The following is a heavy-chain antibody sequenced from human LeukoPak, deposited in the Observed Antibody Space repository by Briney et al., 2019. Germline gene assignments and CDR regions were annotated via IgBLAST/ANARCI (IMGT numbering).Heavy chain of an antibody. CDR3: TGSPYYYGSSGYHYFDY. Sequence: GGSLRLSCAASGFTFSNYWMHWVRQAPGKGLVWVSRINSDGINTSYADSVKGRFTISRDNAKNTLNLQMNSLRAEDTAVYYCTGSPYYYGSSGYHYFDYWGQGTLVTVSS. V-gene: IGHV3-74*01. CDR2: INSDGINT. D-gene: IGHD3-22*01. J-gene: IGHJ4*02. CDR1: GFTFSNYW.